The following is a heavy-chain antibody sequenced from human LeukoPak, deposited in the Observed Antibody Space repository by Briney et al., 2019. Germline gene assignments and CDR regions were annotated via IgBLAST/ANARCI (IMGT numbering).Heavy chain of an antibody. CDR1: GFTFSRYG. CDR2: IWEDGITK. CDR3: ARDLHAGVFDY. Sequence: GRSLRLSCVVSGFTFSRYGMHWVRQAAGKGLEWVAAIWEDGITKDYAASVKGRFIISRDNSNNTLYLQMNSLRAEDLAVYYCARDLHAGVFDYWGQGTLVTVSS. D-gene: IGHD2-8*01. J-gene: IGHJ4*02. V-gene: IGHV3-33*01.